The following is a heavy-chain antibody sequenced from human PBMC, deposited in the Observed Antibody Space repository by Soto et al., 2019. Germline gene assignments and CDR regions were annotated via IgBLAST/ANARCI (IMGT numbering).Heavy chain of an antibody. CDR2: ISGSGGST. CDR3: AKEWPRTEYYDFWSGPRWFDP. D-gene: IGHD3-3*01. J-gene: IGHJ5*02. V-gene: IGHV3-23*01. CDR1: GFTFSSYA. Sequence: PGGSLRLSCAASGFTFSSYAMSWVRQAPGKGLEWVSAISGSGGSTYYADSVKGRFTISRDNSKNTLYLQMNSLRAEDTAVYYCAKEWPRTEYYDFWSGPRWFDPWGQGTLVTVSS.